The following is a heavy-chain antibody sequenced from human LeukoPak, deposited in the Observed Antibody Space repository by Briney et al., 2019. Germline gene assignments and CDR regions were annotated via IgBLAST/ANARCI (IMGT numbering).Heavy chain of an antibody. CDR3: ARDPSSSGSYSYYFDY. CDR1: GYTFTGYY. CDR2: INPNSGGT. D-gene: IGHD1-26*01. Sequence: ASVKVSCKASGYTFTGYYMHWVRQAPGQGLEWMGWINPNSGGTNYAQKFQGRVTMTRDTSISTAYMELSRLRSDGTAVYYCARDPSSSGSYSYYFDYWGQGTLVTVSS. V-gene: IGHV1-2*02. J-gene: IGHJ4*02.